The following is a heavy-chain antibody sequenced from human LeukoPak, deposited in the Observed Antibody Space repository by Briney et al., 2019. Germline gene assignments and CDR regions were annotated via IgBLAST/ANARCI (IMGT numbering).Heavy chain of an antibody. CDR1: GGSISSGGYS. CDR3: GRRYSSGWYRSFDY. J-gene: IGHJ4*02. Sequence: SQTLSLTCAVSGGSISSGGYSWSWIRQPPGKGLEWIGYIYHSGSTYYNPSLKSRVTISVDTSKNQFSLKLSSVTAADTAVYYCGRRYSSGWYRSFDYWGQGTLVTVSS. D-gene: IGHD6-19*01. V-gene: IGHV4-30-2*01. CDR2: IYHSGST.